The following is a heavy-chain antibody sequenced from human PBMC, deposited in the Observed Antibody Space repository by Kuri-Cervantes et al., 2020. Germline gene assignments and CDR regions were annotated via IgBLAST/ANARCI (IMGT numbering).Heavy chain of an antibody. CDR1: GFTFDNSW. Sequence: GESLKISCAASGFTFDNSWMHWVRQGPGKGLVWVSRINSDGSSKIYADSVKGRFTISRDNAKNMVYLQMNSLRAEDTAIYYCVRERGIEVAGTWTSGWLDPWGQGTLVTVSS. D-gene: IGHD6-19*01. CDR3: VRERGIEVAGTWTSGWLDP. CDR2: INSDGSSK. J-gene: IGHJ5*02. V-gene: IGHV3-74*01.